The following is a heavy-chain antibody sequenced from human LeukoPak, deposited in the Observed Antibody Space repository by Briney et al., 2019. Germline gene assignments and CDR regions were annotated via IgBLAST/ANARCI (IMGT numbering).Heavy chain of an antibody. V-gene: IGHV4-30-2*01. D-gene: IGHD4/OR15-4a*01. J-gene: IGHJ3*02. CDR3: ARDDYDDAFDI. CDR1: GGSISSGGYY. Sequence: SETLSLTCTVSGGSISSGGYYWSWIRQPPGKGLEWIGYIYHSGSTYYNPSLKSRVTISVDRSKNQFSLKLSSVTAADTAVYYCARDDYDDAFDIWGQGTMVTVSS. CDR2: IYHSGST.